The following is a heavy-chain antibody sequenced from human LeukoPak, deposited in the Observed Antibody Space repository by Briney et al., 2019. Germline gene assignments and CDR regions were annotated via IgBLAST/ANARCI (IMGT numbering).Heavy chain of an antibody. CDR1: GYTFTGYY. J-gene: IGHJ4*02. D-gene: IGHD6-13*01. CDR3: ARDIAAAGTYFDY. Sequence: ASVKVSCKASGYTFTGYYMHWVRPTPGQGLEWMGWINPNSGGTNYAQKFQGRVTMTRDTSISTAYMELSRLRSDDTAVYYCARDIAAAGTYFDYWGQGTLVTVSS. CDR2: INPNSGGT. V-gene: IGHV1-2*02.